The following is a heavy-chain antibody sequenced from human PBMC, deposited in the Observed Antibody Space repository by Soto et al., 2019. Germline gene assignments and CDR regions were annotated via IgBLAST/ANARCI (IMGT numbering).Heavy chain of an antibody. D-gene: IGHD2-2*01. CDR2: INPKSGDT. J-gene: IGHJ6*02. CDR1: GYIFSGHL. CDR3: ARDTRGTRGFDEMDF. V-gene: IGHV1-2*02. Sequence: ASVKVSCKHSGYIFSGHLMHWRRQAPGQGLECMGWINPKSGDTGYAQKFQGRVTMTRDTSLDIVHMDLSGLTSDDAAVYYCARDTRGTRGFDEMDFWGQGTTVTVSS.